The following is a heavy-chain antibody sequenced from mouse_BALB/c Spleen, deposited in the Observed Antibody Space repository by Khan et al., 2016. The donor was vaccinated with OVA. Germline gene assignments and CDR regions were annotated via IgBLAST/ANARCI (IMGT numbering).Heavy chain of an antibody. V-gene: IGHV5-15*02. CDR1: GFTFSDYG. CDR2: ISNLAYSI. CDR3: ARSWAMDY. J-gene: IGHJ4*01. Sequence: EVQLVESGGGLVQPGGSRKLSCAASGFTFSDYGMAWVPQAPGKGPEWVAFISNLAYSIYYADTVTGRFTISRENAKNTLYLEMSTLRSEDTAMYYCARSWAMDYWGQGTSVTVSS.